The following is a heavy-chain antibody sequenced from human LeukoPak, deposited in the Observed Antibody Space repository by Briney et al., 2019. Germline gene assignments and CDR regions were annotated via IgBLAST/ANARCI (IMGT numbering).Heavy chain of an antibody. CDR1: GFTFSSYP. CDR3: ARTNDGG. J-gene: IGHJ4*02. V-gene: IGHV3-30-3*01. D-gene: IGHD3-16*01. Sequence: GRSLRLSCAASGFTFSSYPMHWVRQAPGKGLEWVATISYDGSNKYYADSVKGRFTISRDNPKNTLYLRMNSLRAEDTAVYYCARTNDGGWGQGTLVTVSS. CDR2: ISYDGSNK.